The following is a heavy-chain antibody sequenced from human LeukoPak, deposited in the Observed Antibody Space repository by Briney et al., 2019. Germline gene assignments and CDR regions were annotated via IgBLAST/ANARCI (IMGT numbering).Heavy chain of an antibody. CDR3: AREKQADSYGYDY. D-gene: IGHD5-18*01. CDR1: GYTFTSYG. V-gene: IGHV1-2*02. J-gene: IGHJ4*02. CDR2: INPNSGGT. Sequence: ASVKVSCKASGYTFTSYGISWVRQAPGQGLEWMGWINPNSGGTNYAQKFQGRVTMTRDTSISTAYMELSRLRSDDTAVYYCAREKQADSYGYDYWGQGTLVTVSS.